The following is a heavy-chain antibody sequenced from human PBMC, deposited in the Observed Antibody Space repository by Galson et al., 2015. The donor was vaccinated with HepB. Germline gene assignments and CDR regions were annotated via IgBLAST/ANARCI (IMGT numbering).Heavy chain of an antibody. D-gene: IGHD2-21*02. CDR1: GYTFTSYY. CDR2: INPSGGST. Sequence: SVKVSCKASGYTFTSYYMHWVRQAPGQGLEWMGIINPSGGSTSYAQKLQGRVTMTRDTSTGTVYMELSSLRSEDTAVYYCATGTLTDDSKGHFNWFDPWGQGTLVTVSS. V-gene: IGHV1-46*04. J-gene: IGHJ5*02. CDR3: ATGTLTDDSKGHFNWFDP.